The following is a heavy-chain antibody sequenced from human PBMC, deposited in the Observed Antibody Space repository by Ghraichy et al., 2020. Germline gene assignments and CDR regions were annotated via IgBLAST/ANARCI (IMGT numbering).Heavy chain of an antibody. V-gene: IGHV3-48*02. J-gene: IGHJ6*02. CDR1: GFSFSSHS. CDR3: ARGGTVVRFFSFNGMDV. D-gene: IGHD4-23*01. Sequence: GGSLRLSCVGSGFSFSSHSMNWVRQSPGKGLEWVSYITPSSRTTSYADSVRGRFTISRDNAQNSLYLQMNSLRDEDTAVYYCARGGTVVRFFSFNGMDVWGQGTTVTVSS. CDR2: ITPSSRTT.